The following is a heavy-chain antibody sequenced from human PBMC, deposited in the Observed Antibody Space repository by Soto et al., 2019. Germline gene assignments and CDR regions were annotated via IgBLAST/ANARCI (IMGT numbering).Heavy chain of an antibody. J-gene: IGHJ3*02. CDR1: GGSIISDGYS. CDR3: VRRSPEDAFDI. V-gene: IGHV4-30-2*01. Sequence: TLSLTCAVSGGSIISDGYSWSWIRQPPGKGLQWIGHIYEGGNTYYTPSLESRVAISTDKSKNQFSLRLSSVTAADTAVYYCVRRSPEDAFDIWGQGT. CDR2: IYEGGNT.